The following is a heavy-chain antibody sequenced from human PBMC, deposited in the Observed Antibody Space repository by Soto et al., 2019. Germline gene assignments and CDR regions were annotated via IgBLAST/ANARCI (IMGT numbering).Heavy chain of an antibody. D-gene: IGHD1-26*01. CDR3: XXXXRGQWELPYYYYGMDV. V-gene: IGHV3-30-3*01. CDR2: XSYDGSNK. CDR1: GFTFSSYA. Sequence: QVQLVESGGGVVQPGRSLRLSCAASGFTFSSYAMHWVRQAPXXXXXXXXXXSYDGSNKYYADSVKGRFTISRDNSKNTXXXXXXXXXXXXXXXXXXXXXXRGQWELPYYYYGMDVWGQGTTVTVSS. J-gene: IGHJ6*02.